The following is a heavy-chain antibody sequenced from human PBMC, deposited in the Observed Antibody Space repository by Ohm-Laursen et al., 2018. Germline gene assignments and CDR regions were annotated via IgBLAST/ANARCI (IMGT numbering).Heavy chain of an antibody. J-gene: IGHJ6*02. V-gene: IGHV1-18*01. Sequence: ASVKVSCKASGYTFTRYGISWVRQAPGQGLEWMGWISAYNGNTNYAQKLQGRVTMTTDTPTSTAYMELRSLRSDDTAVYYCARSSTGAADYYYYGMDVWGQGTTVTVSS. CDR2: ISAYNGNT. CDR3: ARSSTGAADYYYYGMDV. D-gene: IGHD6-13*01. CDR1: GYTFTRYG.